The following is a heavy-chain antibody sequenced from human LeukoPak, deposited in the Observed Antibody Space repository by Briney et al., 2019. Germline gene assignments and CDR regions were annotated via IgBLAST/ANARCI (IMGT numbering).Heavy chain of an antibody. CDR3: ARVGATNWAYYFDY. Sequence: GGSLRLSCAASGFTFSSYEMNWVRQAPGQGLEWISYISTSITITSYADSVKGRFTISRDNAKNSLYLQLNSLRDEDTAVYYCARVGATNWAYYFDYWGQGTLVTVSS. CDR1: GFTFSSYE. J-gene: IGHJ4*02. V-gene: IGHV3-48*03. D-gene: IGHD7-27*01. CDR2: ISTSITIT.